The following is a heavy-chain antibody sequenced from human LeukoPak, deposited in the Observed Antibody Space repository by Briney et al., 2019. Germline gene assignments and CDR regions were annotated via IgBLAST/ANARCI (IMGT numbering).Heavy chain of an antibody. CDR1: GGSISSGGYY. CDR2: FYYSGST. J-gene: IGHJ4*02. V-gene: IGHV4-31*03. Sequence: SETLSLTCTVSGGSISSGGYYWSWIRQHPGKGLEWIGYFYYSGSTYYNPSLKSRVTISVDTSKNQFSLKLSSVTAADTAVYYCARGRSTYYYGSGRLYYFDYWGQGTLVTVSS. D-gene: IGHD3-10*01. CDR3: ARGRSTYYYGSGRLYYFDY.